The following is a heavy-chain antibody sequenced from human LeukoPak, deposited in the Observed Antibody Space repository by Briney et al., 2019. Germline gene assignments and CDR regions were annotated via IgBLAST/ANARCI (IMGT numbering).Heavy chain of an antibody. V-gene: IGHV3-30*18. Sequence: GGSLRLSCAASGFSFSDYSMNWVRQAPGKGLEWVAVISYDGSNKYYADSVKGRFTISRDNSKNTLYLQMNSLRAEDTAVYYCAKGGYSYGTWGQGTLVTVSS. CDR3: AKGGYSYGT. CDR2: ISYDGSNK. D-gene: IGHD5-18*01. CDR1: GFSFSDYS. J-gene: IGHJ5*02.